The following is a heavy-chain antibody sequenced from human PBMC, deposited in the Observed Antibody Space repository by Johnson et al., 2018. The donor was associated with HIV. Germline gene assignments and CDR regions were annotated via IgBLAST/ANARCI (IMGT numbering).Heavy chain of an antibody. Sequence: VQLVESGGGVVQPGRSLRLSCAASGFTFSSYGMHWVRQAPGKGLEWVAVISYDGTNKYYADSVKGRFTISRDNSKNTLYLQMNSLRPEDTAVYYCAKCLSLSGSYSYDAFDIWGQGTMVTVSS. CDR3: AKCLSLSGSYSYDAFDI. D-gene: IGHD1-26*01. CDR1: GFTFSSYG. V-gene: IGHV3-30*18. J-gene: IGHJ3*02. CDR2: ISYDGTNK.